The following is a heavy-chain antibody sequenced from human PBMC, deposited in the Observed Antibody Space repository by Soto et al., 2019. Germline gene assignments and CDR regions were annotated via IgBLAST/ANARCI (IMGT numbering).Heavy chain of an antibody. CDR2: IYYSGST. V-gene: IGHV4-59*01. CDR3: ARVADTAMVTAWFDP. J-gene: IGHJ5*02. Sequence: SETLSLTCTVSGGSISSYYWSWIRQPPGKGLEWIGYIYYSGSTNYNPSLKSRVTISVDTSKNQFSLKLSSVTAADTAVYYCARVADTAMVTAWFDPWGQGTLVTVSS. D-gene: IGHD5-18*01. CDR1: GGSISSYY.